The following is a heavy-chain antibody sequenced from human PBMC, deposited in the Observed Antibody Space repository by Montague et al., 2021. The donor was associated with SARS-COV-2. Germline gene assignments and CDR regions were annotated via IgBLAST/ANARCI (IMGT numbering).Heavy chain of an antibody. Sequence: SETLSLTRTVSGYSISSGYYWGWIRQPPGEGLEWIGSIYHSGSTXYNPSLKSRVTISVDTSKNQFSLKLSSVTAADTAVYYCARDVRYYDFWSGRAQTSPDYWGQGTLVTVSS. CDR2: IYHSGST. V-gene: IGHV4-38-2*02. CDR1: GYSISSGYY. D-gene: IGHD3-3*01. J-gene: IGHJ4*02. CDR3: ARDVRYYDFWSGRAQTSPDY.